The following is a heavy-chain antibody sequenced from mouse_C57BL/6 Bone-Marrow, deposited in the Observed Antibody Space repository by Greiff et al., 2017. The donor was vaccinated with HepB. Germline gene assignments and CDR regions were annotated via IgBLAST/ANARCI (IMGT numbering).Heavy chain of an antibody. D-gene: IGHD2-2*01. J-gene: IGHJ2*01. CDR1: GFTFSNYW. CDR3: TDLWLRRRRSGYFDY. Sequence: EVMLVESGGGLVQPGGSMKLSCVASGFTFSNYWMNWVRQSPEKGLEWVAQIRLKSDNYATHYAESVKGRFTISRDDSKSSVYLQMNNLRAEDTGIYYCTDLWLRRRRSGYFDYWGQGTTLTVSS. CDR2: IRLKSDNYAT. V-gene: IGHV6-3*01.